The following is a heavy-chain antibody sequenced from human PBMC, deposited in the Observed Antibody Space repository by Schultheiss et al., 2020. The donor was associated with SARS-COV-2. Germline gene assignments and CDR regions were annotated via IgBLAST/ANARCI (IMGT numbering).Heavy chain of an antibody. Sequence: SGPTLVKPTETLTLTCTVSGFSLSNARMGVSWIRQPPGKALEWLAHIFSNDEKSYSTSLKSRLTISKDTSKSQVVLTMTNMDPVDTATYYCARIRNYDFWSGYYTVFDYWGQGTLVTVSS. V-gene: IGHV2-26*01. D-gene: IGHD3-3*01. CDR1: GFSLSNARMG. J-gene: IGHJ4*02. CDR3: ARIRNYDFWSGYYTVFDY. CDR2: IFSNDEK.